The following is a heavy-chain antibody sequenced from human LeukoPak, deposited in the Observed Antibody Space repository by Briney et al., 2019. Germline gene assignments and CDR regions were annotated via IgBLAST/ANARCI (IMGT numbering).Heavy chain of an antibody. CDR2: IYYSGST. D-gene: IGHD3-3*01. CDR1: GGSISSSSYY. CDR3: RCITIFGEYRDDDY. Sequence: PSETLSLTCTVSGGSISSSSYYWGWIRQPPGKGLEWIGSIYYSGSTYYNPSLKSRVTISVDTSKNQFSLKLSSVTAADTAVYYCRCITIFGEYRDDDYWGQGTLVTVSS. V-gene: IGHV4-39*07. J-gene: IGHJ4*02.